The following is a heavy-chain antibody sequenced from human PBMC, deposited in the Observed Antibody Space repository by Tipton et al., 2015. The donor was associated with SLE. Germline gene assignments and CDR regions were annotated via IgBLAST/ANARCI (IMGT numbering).Heavy chain of an antibody. V-gene: IGHV4-39*07. CDR2: IYYDETT. D-gene: IGHD1-26*01. CDR1: GGSITSNGVH. Sequence: TLSLTCSVAGGSITSNGVHWAWIRQPPGKGLEWIGSIYYDETTYYNPSLRRRLTLSVDTSKDQFSLKLNSVTAADTAVYYCAGDSPFASGSYYYWGPGTLVTVSS. CDR3: AGDSPFASGSYYY. J-gene: IGHJ4*02.